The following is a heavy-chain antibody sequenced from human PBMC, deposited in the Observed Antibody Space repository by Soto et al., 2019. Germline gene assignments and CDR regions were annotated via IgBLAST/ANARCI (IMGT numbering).Heavy chain of an antibody. J-gene: IGHJ4*02. Sequence: SVKVSGKASGGTFSSYAISWVRQAPGQGLEWMGGIIPIFGTANYAQKFQGRVTITADESTSTAYMELSSLRSEDTAVYYCAMRSRRIAVAGSFDYWGQGTLVTVSS. D-gene: IGHD6-19*01. CDR2: IIPIFGTA. CDR3: AMRSRRIAVAGSFDY. V-gene: IGHV1-69*13. CDR1: GGTFSSYA.